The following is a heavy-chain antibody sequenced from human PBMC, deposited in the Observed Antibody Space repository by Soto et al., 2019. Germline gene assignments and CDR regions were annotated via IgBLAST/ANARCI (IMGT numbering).Heavy chain of an antibody. CDR1: GGTFSSYT. Sequence: QVQLVQSGAEVKKPGSSVKVSCKASGGTFSSYTISWVRQAPGQGIEWMGRIIPILGIANYAQKFQGRVTITADKYTSTAYSELSSLRSEDTAVYYCARESDGDYDYYFDYWGQGTLVPVSS. D-gene: IGHD4-17*01. CDR3: ARESDGDYDYYFDY. CDR2: IIPILGIA. J-gene: IGHJ4*02. V-gene: IGHV1-69*08.